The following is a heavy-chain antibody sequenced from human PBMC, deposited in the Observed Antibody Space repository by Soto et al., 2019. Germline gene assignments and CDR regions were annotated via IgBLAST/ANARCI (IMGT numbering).Heavy chain of an antibody. V-gene: IGHV3-30*18. CDR2: ISYDGSNK. CDR3: AKDGLPPLRVGYTYSYYFDY. CDR1: GFTFSSYG. J-gene: IGHJ4*02. Sequence: GGSLRLSCAASGFTFSSYGMHWVRQAPGKGLEWVAVISYDGSNKYYADSVKGRFTISRDNSKNTLYLQVNSLRAEDTAVYYCAKDGLPPLRVGYTYSYYFDYWGQGTLVTVSS. D-gene: IGHD5-18*01.